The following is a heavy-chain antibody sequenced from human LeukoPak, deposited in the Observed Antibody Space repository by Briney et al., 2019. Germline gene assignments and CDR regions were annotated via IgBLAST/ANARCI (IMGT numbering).Heavy chain of an antibody. CDR3: ARWGASGLALIYYYGMDV. Sequence: PGASVKVSCKASGYTFSRYYMHWVRQAPGQGLEWMGMINPSGGSTSYAQKFQGRVTMTRDTSTRIVYMELSSLRSEDTAVYYCARWGASGLALIYYYGMDVWGQGTTVTVSS. V-gene: IGHV1-46*01. D-gene: IGHD3/OR15-3a*01. CDR2: INPSGGST. CDR1: GYTFSRYY. J-gene: IGHJ6*02.